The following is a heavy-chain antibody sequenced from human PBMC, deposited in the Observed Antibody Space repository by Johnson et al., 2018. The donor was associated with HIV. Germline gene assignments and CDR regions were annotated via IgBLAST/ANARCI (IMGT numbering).Heavy chain of an antibody. D-gene: IGHD3-10*01. CDR1: GFTFSSYA. Sequence: MQLVESGGGVVQPGRSLRLSCAACGFTFSSYAMHWVRQAPGKGLVWVSRINTDGSATTYADSVKGRFTISRDNAKNSLYLQMNSLRAEDTAVYYCARVMVQGDAFDIWGQGTMVTVSS. CDR2: INTDGSAT. CDR3: ARVMVQGDAFDI. J-gene: IGHJ3*02. V-gene: IGHV3-74*02.